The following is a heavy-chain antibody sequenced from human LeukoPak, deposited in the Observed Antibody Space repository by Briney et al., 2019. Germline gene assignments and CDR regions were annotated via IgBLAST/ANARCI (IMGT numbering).Heavy chain of an antibody. J-gene: IGHJ4*02. CDR2: INPNSGGT. CDR1: GYTFTGYY. D-gene: IGHD5-12*01. CDR3: ARVRSWGGYVRGFDY. Sequence: ASVKGSCKASGYTFTGYYMHWVRQAPGQGLEWMGWINPNSGGTNYAQKFQGRVTLTRDTSISTAYMELSRLRSDDTAVYYCARVRSWGGYVRGFDYWGQGTLVTVSS. V-gene: IGHV1-2*02.